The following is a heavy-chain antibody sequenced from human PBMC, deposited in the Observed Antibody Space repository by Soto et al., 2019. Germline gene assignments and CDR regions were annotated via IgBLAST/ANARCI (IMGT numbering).Heavy chain of an antibody. CDR3: AKDPGSSALDS. CDR2: ISAYNGNT. D-gene: IGHD1-26*01. CDR1: GYTFTSYG. J-gene: IGHJ4*02. Sequence: QVQLVQPGAEVKKPGASVKVSCKASGYTFTSYGFIWVRQAPGQGREGMGWISAYNGNTNYAQKLQGIVTMTTDTTTSTVYKALRSMRSDDTAVYYFAKDPGSSALDSWGQSTLVTVSS. V-gene: IGHV1-18*01.